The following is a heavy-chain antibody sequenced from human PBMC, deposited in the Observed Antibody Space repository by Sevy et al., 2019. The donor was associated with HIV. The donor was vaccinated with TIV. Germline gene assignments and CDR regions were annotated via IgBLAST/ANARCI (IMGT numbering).Heavy chain of an antibody. J-gene: IGHJ6*02. V-gene: IGHV3-30*18. Sequence: GGSLRLSCAASGFTFSSYGMHWVRQAPGKGLEWVAVISYDGSNKYYADSVKGRFTISRDNSKNTLYLQMNSLRAEETAVYYCAKDLTIFGVVYGMDVWGQGTTVTVSS. CDR2: ISYDGSNK. D-gene: IGHD3-3*01. CDR3: AKDLTIFGVVYGMDV. CDR1: GFTFSSYG.